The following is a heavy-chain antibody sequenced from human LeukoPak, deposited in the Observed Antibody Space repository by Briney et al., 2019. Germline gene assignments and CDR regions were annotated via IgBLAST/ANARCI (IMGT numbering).Heavy chain of an antibody. V-gene: IGHV3-7*01. J-gene: IGHJ3*02. CDR2: IRVDGSTE. CDR3: ATYSGPDKWDASDM. D-gene: IGHD1-26*01. Sequence: GGSLRHSCAASGFTFSSYAMTWVRQAPGKGLEWVATIRVDGSTEYPVDSMKGRFTISRDNAKNSLHLQMNSLRAEDTAVYYCATYSGPDKWDASDMWGQGTLVTVSS. CDR1: GFTFSSYA.